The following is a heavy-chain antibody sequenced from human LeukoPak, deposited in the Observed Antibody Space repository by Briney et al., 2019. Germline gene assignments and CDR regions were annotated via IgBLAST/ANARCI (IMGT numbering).Heavy chain of an antibody. Sequence: VASVKVSCKVSGYTLTELSMHWVRQAPGKGLEWMGGFDPEDGETIYAQKFQGRVTMTEDTSTDTAYMELSSLRSEDTAVYYCATTGPDFWSGYYDYWGQGTLVTVFS. CDR3: ATTGPDFWSGYYDY. CDR2: FDPEDGET. J-gene: IGHJ4*02. CDR1: GYTLTELS. V-gene: IGHV1-24*01. D-gene: IGHD3-3*01.